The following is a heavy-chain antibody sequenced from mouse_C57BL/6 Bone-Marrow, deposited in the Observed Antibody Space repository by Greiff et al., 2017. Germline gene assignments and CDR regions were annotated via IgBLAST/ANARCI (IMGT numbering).Heavy chain of an antibody. V-gene: IGHV1-81*01. CDR2: IYPRSGNT. CDR3: ANYYGSSYWYFDV. J-gene: IGHJ1*03. CDR1: GYTFTSYG. D-gene: IGHD1-1*01. Sequence: VQLVESGAELARPGASVKLSCKASGYTFTSYGISWVKQRTGQGLEWIGEIYPRSGNTYYNEKFKGKATLTADKSSSTAYMELRSLTSEDSAVYFCANYYGSSYWYFDVWGTGTTVTVSS.